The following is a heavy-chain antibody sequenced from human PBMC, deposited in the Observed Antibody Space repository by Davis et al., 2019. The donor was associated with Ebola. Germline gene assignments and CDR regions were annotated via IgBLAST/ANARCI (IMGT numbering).Heavy chain of an antibody. J-gene: IGHJ6*02. V-gene: IGHV1-8*03. CDR3: AREPYGDYVYGRDV. Sequence: AASVKVSCKASGYSFTNYGITWVRQAPGQGLEWMGWMNPNSGNTGYAQKFQGRVTITRDTSASTAYMELSSLRSEDTAVYYCAREPYGDYVYGRDVWGQGTTVNVSS. CDR2: MNPNSGNT. D-gene: IGHD4-17*01. CDR1: GYSFTNYG.